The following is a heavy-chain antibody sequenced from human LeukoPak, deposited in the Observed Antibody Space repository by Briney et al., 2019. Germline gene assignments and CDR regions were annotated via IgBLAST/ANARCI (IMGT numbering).Heavy chain of an antibody. V-gene: IGHV4-30-2*01. CDR2: IYHSGST. J-gene: IGHJ4*02. CDR3: ARGPSVPGIAVAGLYFDY. CDR1: GGSISSGGYY. D-gene: IGHD6-19*01. Sequence: SQTLFLTCTVSGGSISSGGYYWSWIRQPPGKGLEWIGYIYHSGSTYYNPSLKSRVTISVDRSKNQFSLKLSSVTAADTAVYYCARGPSVPGIAVAGLYFDYWGQGTLVTVSS.